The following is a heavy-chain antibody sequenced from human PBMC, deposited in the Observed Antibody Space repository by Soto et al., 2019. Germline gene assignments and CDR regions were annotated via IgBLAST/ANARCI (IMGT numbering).Heavy chain of an antibody. D-gene: IGHD3-22*01. Sequence: EVLLVESGGDLVEPGGSLRLSCAASGFTFDDYAMHWVRQAPGKGLEWVSGISWNSGSIGYADSVKGRFTISRDNAKNSLYLQMNSLRAEDTALYYCAKDMGSGGYYDSSGYYYYYGMDVWGQGTTVTVSS. J-gene: IGHJ6*02. V-gene: IGHV3-9*01. CDR2: ISWNSGSI. CDR3: AKDMGSGGYYDSSGYYYYYGMDV. CDR1: GFTFDDYA.